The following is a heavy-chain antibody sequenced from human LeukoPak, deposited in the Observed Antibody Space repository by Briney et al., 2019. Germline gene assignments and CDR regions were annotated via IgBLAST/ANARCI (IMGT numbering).Heavy chain of an antibody. CDR2: ITGSGRGT. J-gene: IGHJ3*02. Sequence: PGGSLTLSCTASGLTFSNYATKWVRQAPGKGLEWVSSITGSGRGTYYADSVKGRFSVSRDNSQNTVFLHMNSLRADDTAFYYCSKDPNGDYVGAFDMWGPGTMVTVSS. D-gene: IGHD4-17*01. V-gene: IGHV3-23*01. CDR3: SKDPNGDYVGAFDM. CDR1: GLTFSNYA.